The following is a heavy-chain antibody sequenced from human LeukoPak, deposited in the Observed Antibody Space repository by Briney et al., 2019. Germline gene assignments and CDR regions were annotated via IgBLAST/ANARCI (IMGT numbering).Heavy chain of an antibody. D-gene: IGHD3-10*01. V-gene: IGHV3-7*01. CDR1: GFTFSNYD. CDR3: ARDQVLGYYGSGSYGDY. CDR2: IKQDGSEK. J-gene: IGHJ4*02. Sequence: GGSLRLSCAASGFTFSNYDMNWVRQPPGKGLEWVANIKQDGSEKYYVDSVKGRFTISRDNAKNSLYLQMNSLRAEDTAVYYCARDQVLGYYGSGSYGDYWGQGTLVTVSS.